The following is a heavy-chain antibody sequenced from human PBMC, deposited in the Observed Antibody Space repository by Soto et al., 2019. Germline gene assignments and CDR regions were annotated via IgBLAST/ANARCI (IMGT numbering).Heavy chain of an antibody. CDR2: INHSGST. Sequence: PSETLSLTCAVYGGSFSGYYWSWIRQPPGKGLEWIGEINHSGSTNYNPSLKSRVTISVDTSKNQFSLKLSSVTAADTAVYYCARASPRITIFGVVIWVDWFDPWGQGTLVTVSS. CDR3: ARASPRITIFGVVIWVDWFDP. CDR1: GGSFSGYY. J-gene: IGHJ5*02. D-gene: IGHD3-3*01. V-gene: IGHV4-34*01.